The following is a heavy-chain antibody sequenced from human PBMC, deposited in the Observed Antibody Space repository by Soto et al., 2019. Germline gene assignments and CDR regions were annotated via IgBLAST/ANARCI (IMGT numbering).Heavy chain of an antibody. D-gene: IGHD3-10*01. J-gene: IGHJ4*02. CDR2: INHSGST. Sequence: PSETLSLTCAVYGGSFSGYYWSWIRQPPGKGLEWIGEINHSGSTNYNPSLKSRVTISVDTSKNQFSLKLSSVTAADTAVYYCARPWRYYYGSGSSHFDFWGQGNLVTVSS. CDR1: GGSFSGYY. CDR3: ARPWRYYYGSGSSHFDF. V-gene: IGHV4-34*01.